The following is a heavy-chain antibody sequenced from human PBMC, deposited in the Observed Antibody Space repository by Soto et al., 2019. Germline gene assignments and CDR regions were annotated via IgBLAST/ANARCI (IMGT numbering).Heavy chain of an antibody. CDR1: GDSISTVDYF. J-gene: IGHJ5*01. CDR2: IYKSATT. V-gene: IGHV4-30-4*01. Sequence: SLSLTCSVSGDSISTVDYFWAWIRQPPGQALEYIGYIYKSATTYYNPSFEGRVAISIDTSKSHFSLNVTSVTAADTAVYFCTRGRYCLTGRCFPDWFDSWGQGTLVTVSS. D-gene: IGHD2-15*01. CDR3: TRGRYCLTGRCFPDWFDS.